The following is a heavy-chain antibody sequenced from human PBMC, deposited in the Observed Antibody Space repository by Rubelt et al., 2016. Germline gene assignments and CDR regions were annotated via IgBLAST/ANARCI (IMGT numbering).Heavy chain of an antibody. V-gene: IGHV1-69*04. CDR3: ASLQDSSGWYSDY. D-gene: IGHD6-19*01. CDR2: IIPILGIA. J-gene: IGHJ4*02. Sequence: QVQLVQSGAEVKKPGSSVKVSCKASGGTFSSYAISWVRQAPGQGLEWMGRIIPILGIANYPQRVQGDVTITVDKYTSTAYVELSSLRSEDTDGYYCASLQDSSGWYSDYWGQGTLVTVSS. CDR1: GGTFSSYA.